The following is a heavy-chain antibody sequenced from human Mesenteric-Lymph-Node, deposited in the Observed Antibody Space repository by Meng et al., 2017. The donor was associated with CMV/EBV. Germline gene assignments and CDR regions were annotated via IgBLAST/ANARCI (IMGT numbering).Heavy chain of an antibody. CDR3: AAHLYHYDGSGYYSDH. Sequence: GGSLRLSCAASGFIVDSNYMNWVRQAPGKGLEWVSYISSSSSSYIYYADSLKGRFTISRDNAKNSLYLQMDSLRAEDTAVYYCAAHLYHYDGSGYYSDHWGQGTLVTVSS. CDR2: ISSSSSSYI. V-gene: IGHV3-21*06. J-gene: IGHJ4*02. D-gene: IGHD3-22*01. CDR1: GFIVDSNY.